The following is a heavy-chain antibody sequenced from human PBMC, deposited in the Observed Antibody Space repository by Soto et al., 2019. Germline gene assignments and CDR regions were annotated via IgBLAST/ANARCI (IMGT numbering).Heavy chain of an antibody. Sequence: LSLACTASGDSISGSNSHWGWTRQPPGKGLEYIGSVYYGGAIFYSGNIYYNPSLKSRVTISVETSKNQFSLRLSSVTAADTGVYYCVRYDRINMKPYSPEGFHIWGQGTMVTVSS. CDR2: VYYGGAIFYSGNI. D-gene: IGHD3-3*02. V-gene: IGHV4-39*01. J-gene: IGHJ3*02. CDR3: VRYDRINMKPYSPEGFHI. CDR1: GDSISGSNSH.